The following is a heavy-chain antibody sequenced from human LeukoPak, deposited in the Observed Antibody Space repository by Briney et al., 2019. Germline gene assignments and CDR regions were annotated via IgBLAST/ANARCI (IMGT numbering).Heavy chain of an antibody. CDR1: GYTFTSYD. Sequence: ASVKVSCKASGYTFTSYDINWVRQATGQGLEWMGWISAYNGNTNYAQKLQGRVTMTTDTSTSTAYMELRSLRSDDTAVYYCARDSIAAAGTFFYYYYMDVWGKGTTVTVSS. CDR2: ISAYNGNT. V-gene: IGHV1-18*01. CDR3: ARDSIAAAGTFFYYYYMDV. J-gene: IGHJ6*03. D-gene: IGHD6-13*01.